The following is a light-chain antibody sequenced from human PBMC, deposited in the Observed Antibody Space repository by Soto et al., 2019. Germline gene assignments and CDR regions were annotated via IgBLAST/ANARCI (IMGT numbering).Light chain of an antibody. CDR2: DAS. CDR3: QQYDNLLFT. CDR1: QDISNY. Sequence: DIQMTQSPSSLSASVGDRVTITCQASQDISNYLNWYQQKPGKAPKLLIYDASNLETGVPSRLSGSGSGTDFTFTISSLQPEDIATYYCQQYDNLLFTFGRGTKVDIK. V-gene: IGKV1-33*01. J-gene: IGKJ3*01.